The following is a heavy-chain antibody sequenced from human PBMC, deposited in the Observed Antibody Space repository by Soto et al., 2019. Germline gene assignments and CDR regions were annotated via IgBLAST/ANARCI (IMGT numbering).Heavy chain of an antibody. CDR1: GGSFSSNNFY. J-gene: IGHJ6*02. V-gene: IGHV4-31*03. Sequence: SSETLSLTCTVSGGSFSSNNFYWSWIRQFPGKGLEWIGYIYHTGTTYYSPSFESRVTISLDTSNNQFSLRLASVTAADTATYYCVKDPGPPRNYFHGMAVWGQGITVTVSS. D-gene: IGHD7-27*01. CDR3: VKDPGPPRNYFHGMAV. CDR2: IYHTGTT.